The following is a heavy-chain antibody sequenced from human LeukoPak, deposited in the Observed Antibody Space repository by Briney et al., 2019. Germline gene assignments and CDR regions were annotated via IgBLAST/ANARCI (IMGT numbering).Heavy chain of an antibody. CDR1: GGSIHSGGFY. V-gene: IGHV4-31*03. CDR3: ARYGDNSYYFDY. CDR2: IYYSGST. J-gene: IGHJ4*02. Sequence: PSQTLSLTCTVSGGSIHSGGFYWSWIRQHPGKGLEWIGYIYYSGSTYCNPSLKSRLTISVDTSKNQFSLKLSSVTAADTAVYYCARYGDNSYYFDYWGQGTLVTVSS. D-gene: IGHD4-23*01.